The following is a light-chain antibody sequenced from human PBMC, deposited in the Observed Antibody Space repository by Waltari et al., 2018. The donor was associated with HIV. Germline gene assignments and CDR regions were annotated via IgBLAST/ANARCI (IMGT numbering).Light chain of an antibody. Sequence: QSVLTQPPSVSEAPRQRVTIPCSGRTSTIENNAVNWYQLVPGKAPKLLIYYDDLLSSGVSDRFSGSKSGTSASLAIRGLQSEDEADYYCAAWDDSLNGYVFGSGTKVTVL. V-gene: IGLV1-36*01. CDR1: TSTIENNA. CDR2: YDD. J-gene: IGLJ1*01. CDR3: AAWDDSLNGYV.